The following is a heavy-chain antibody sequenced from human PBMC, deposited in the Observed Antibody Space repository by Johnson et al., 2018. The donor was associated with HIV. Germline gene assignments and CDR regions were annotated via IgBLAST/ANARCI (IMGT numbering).Heavy chain of an antibody. CDR1: GFTFSSYD. J-gene: IGHJ1*01. V-gene: IGHV3-13*01. CDR3: ARARDSWSSSWLSRDNVRGLLGLRWAM. D-gene: IGHD6-13*01. CDR2: IGTAGDT. Sequence: VQLVESGGGVVQPGRSLRLSCAASGFTFSSYDMHWVRQATGKGLEWVSAIGTAGDTYYPGSVKGRFTISRENAKNSLYLQMNSLRAGDTAVYYCARARDSWSSSWLSRDNVRGLLGLRWAMWG.